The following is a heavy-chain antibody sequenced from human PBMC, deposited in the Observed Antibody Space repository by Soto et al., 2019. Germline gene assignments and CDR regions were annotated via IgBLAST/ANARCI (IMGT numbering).Heavy chain of an antibody. CDR1: GGSFSGYY. V-gene: IGHV4-34*01. CDR2: INHSGST. CDR3: ARKRGYSSSWYLXXNWFDP. J-gene: IGHJ5*02. D-gene: IGHD6-13*01. Sequence: QVQLQQWGAGLLKPSETLSLTCAVYGGSFSGYYWSWIRQPPGKGLEWIGEINHSGSTNYNSSLNSRVTISVDTSKNQFSLKLSSVTAADTAVYYCARKRGYSSSWYLXXNWFDPWGQGTLVTVSS.